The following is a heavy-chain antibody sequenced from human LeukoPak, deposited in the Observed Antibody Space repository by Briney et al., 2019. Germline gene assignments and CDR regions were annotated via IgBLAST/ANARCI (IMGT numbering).Heavy chain of an antibody. CDR3: VTNFDSSGYFGY. J-gene: IGHJ4*02. CDR2: VNTNTGNP. CDR1: GYTFARNT. V-gene: IGHV7-4-1*01. D-gene: IGHD3-22*01. Sequence: ASVKVSCKASGYTFARNTINWVRQAPGQGLEWMGWVNTNTGNPTYAQGFTGRFVFSSDTSVSTAYLQIGSLKAEDTAVYYCVTNFDSSGYFGYWGQGTLVTVSS.